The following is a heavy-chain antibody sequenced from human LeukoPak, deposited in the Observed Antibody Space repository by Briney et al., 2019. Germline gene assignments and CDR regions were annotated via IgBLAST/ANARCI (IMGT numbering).Heavy chain of an antibody. D-gene: IGHD3-16*01. J-gene: IGHJ4*02. CDR1: GYTFTGYY. CDR2: INPNSGGT. CDR3: ARDRWARGSPPESY. Sequence: ASVKVSCKASGYTFTGYYMHWVRQAPGQGLEWMGWINPNSGGTNYAQKFQGRVTMTRDTSISTAYMELSRLRSDDTAVYYCARDRWARGSPPESYWGQGTLVTVSS. V-gene: IGHV1-2*02.